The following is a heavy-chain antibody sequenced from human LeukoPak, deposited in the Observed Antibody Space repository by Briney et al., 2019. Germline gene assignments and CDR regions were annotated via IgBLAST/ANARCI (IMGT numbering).Heavy chain of an antibody. CDR1: GGSISSHY. D-gene: IGHD6-6*01. J-gene: IGHJ6*03. V-gene: IGHV4-59*11. CDR3: ARFGSSQYYYMDV. CDR2: IYYSGST. Sequence: SETLSLTCTVSGGSISSHYWSWIRQPPGKGLERIGYIYYSGSTNYNPSLKSRVTISVDTSKNQFSLKLSSVTAADTAVYYCARFGSSQYYYMDVWGKGTTVTVSS.